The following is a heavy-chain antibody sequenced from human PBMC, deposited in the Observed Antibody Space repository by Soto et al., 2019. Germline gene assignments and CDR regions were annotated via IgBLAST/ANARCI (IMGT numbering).Heavy chain of an antibody. V-gene: IGHV4-31*03. Sequence: QVLLQEPGPGLVKPSQTLSLTCTVSGASIRRRGYYWSWIRQHPGGGLEWTGFVYYSGSTDYNPSLGGRVTISEDTSKNVFTLRLFSVTAADTAMYYWASSGGPEGDWFDPWGQGTLVTVSS. J-gene: IGHJ5*02. D-gene: IGHD2-15*01. CDR3: ASSGGPEGDWFDP. CDR2: VYYSGST. CDR1: GASIRRRGYY.